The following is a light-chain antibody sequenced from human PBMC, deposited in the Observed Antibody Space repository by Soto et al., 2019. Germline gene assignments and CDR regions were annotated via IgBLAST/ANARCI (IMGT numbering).Light chain of an antibody. J-gene: IGKJ5*01. CDR3: QQYNNWTPIT. V-gene: IGKV3-20*01. CDR2: GAS. CDR1: QSVSSSY. Sequence: EMVLTQSPGTLSLSHGERATLSCRASQSVSSSYLAWYQQKPGQAPRLLIYGASSRATGIPDRFSGSGSGTEFTLTISSLQSEDFAVYYCQQYNNWTPITFGQGTRLEIK.